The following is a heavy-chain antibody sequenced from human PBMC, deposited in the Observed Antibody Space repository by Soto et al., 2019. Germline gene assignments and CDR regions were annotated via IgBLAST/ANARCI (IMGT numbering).Heavy chain of an antibody. CDR3: TRDYSISGQQPIDY. V-gene: IGHV1-18*01. J-gene: IGHJ4*02. CDR2: ISTNNGDT. D-gene: IGHD1-20*01. CDR1: GYTFSNYS. Sequence: GASVKVSCKASGYTFSNYSITWVRQAPGEGLEWMGWISTNNGDTNYAQKFQGRVTMATDASTSTAYMELRSLRSDDTAVYYCTRDYSISGQQPIDYWGQGTLVTVSS.